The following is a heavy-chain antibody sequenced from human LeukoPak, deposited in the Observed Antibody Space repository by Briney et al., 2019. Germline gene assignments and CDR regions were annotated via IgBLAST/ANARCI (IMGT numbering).Heavy chain of an antibody. J-gene: IGHJ3*02. D-gene: IGHD4-17*01. CDR3: ARLYVDRPHDAFDI. Sequence: PSETLSLTCTVSGGSISSYYWSWIRQPPGKGLEWIGNIYHSGNTYYNPSLTSRVTISVDASKNQFSLKLNSVTAADTAVYYCARLYVDRPHDAFDIWGQGTMVTVSS. CDR2: IYHSGNT. V-gene: IGHV4-59*08. CDR1: GGSISSYY.